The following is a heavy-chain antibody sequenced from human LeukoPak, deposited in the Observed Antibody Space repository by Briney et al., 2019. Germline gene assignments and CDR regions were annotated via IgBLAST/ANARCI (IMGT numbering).Heavy chain of an antibody. Sequence: EASVKVSCKASGFICTSSAVQWVRQARGQRLEWIGWIVVGSGNTNYAQKFQERVTITRDMSTSTVYMELSSLRSEDTAVYYCAADHEAYCGGDCYSYWGQGTLVTVSS. CDR3: AADHEAYCGGDCYSY. D-gene: IGHD2-21*02. CDR2: IVVGSGNT. J-gene: IGHJ4*02. CDR1: GFICTSSA. V-gene: IGHV1-58*01.